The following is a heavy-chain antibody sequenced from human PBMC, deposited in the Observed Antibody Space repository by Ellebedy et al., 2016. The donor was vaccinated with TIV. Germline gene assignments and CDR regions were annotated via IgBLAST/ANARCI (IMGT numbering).Heavy chain of an antibody. D-gene: IGHD7-27*01. CDR1: GDSVSSNSAA. CDR3: ARTGDRGRAFDY. CDR2: TYYRSKWSN. Sequence: SETLSLXXAISGDSVSSNSAAWNWIRQSPSRGLGWLGRTYYRSKWSNDCAVSVKSRITIDPDTSKNHFSLQLNSVTPEDTAVYYCARTGDRGRAFDYWGRGTLVTVSS. V-gene: IGHV6-1*01. J-gene: IGHJ4*02.